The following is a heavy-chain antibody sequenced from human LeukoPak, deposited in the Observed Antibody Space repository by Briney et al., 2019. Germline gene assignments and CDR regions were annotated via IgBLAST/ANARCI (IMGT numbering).Heavy chain of an antibody. CDR2: INHGGST. J-gene: IGHJ5*02. CDR1: GGSFSGDF. D-gene: IGHD2-2*01. V-gene: IGHV4-34*01. CDR3: ARGTILPASMSAWFDP. Sequence: SETLSLTCAVYGGSFSGDFWSWIRQSPGKGLEWIGEINHGGSTTYNPSLKSRLTISVDTSKNQFSLQLSSVTAADTAVYYCARGTILPASMSAWFDPWGQGTLVTVSS.